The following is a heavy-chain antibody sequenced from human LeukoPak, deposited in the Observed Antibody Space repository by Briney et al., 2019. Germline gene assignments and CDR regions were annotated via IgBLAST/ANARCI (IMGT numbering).Heavy chain of an antibody. CDR3: ANLNAPYWGNFDY. CDR1: GFTFSNYA. V-gene: IGHV3-23*01. Sequence: GGSLRLSCVVSGFTFSNYAMGWVRQAPGQGLDWVSAISDSGVTAYYADSVEGRFTISRDNSKSTLYLQMNSLRAEDTAVYYCANLNAPYWGNFDYWGQGTLVTVSS. D-gene: IGHD3-16*01. J-gene: IGHJ4*02. CDR2: ISDSGVTA.